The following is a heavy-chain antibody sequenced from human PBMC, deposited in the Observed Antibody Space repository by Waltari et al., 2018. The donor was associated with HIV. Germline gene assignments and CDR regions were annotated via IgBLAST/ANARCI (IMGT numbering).Heavy chain of an antibody. CDR3: ARGGSYVLRYFDWFSGGMDV. CDR2: INHSGST. Sequence: QVQLQQWGAGLLKPSETLSLTCAVYGGSFSGYYWSWIRQPPGKGLEWIGEINHSGSTNYNPSLKSRVTISVDTSKNQFSLKLSSVTAADTAVYYCARGGSYVLRYFDWFSGGMDVWGQGTTVTVSS. J-gene: IGHJ6*02. D-gene: IGHD3-9*01. V-gene: IGHV4-34*01. CDR1: GGSFSGYY.